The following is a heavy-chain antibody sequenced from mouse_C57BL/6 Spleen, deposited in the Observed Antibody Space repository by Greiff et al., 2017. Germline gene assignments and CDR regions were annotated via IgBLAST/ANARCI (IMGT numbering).Heavy chain of an antibody. J-gene: IGHJ1*03. Sequence: EVKLMESGGGLVQSGRSLRLSCATSGFTFSDFYMEWVRQAPGKGLEWIAASRNKANDYTTEYSASVKGRFIVSRDTSQSILYLQMNALRAEDTAIYYCARDAFYYGSYWYFDVWGTGTTVTVSS. CDR3: ARDAFYYGSYWYFDV. CDR2: SRNKANDYTT. V-gene: IGHV7-1*01. CDR1: GFTFSDFY. D-gene: IGHD1-1*01.